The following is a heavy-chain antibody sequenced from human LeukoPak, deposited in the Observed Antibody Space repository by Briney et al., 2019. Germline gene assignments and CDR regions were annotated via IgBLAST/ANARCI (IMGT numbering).Heavy chain of an antibody. Sequence: GRSLRLSCAASGFTFSSYGMHWVRQAPGKGLEWVAVIWYDGSNKYYADSVKGRFTISRDNSKSTLYLQMDSLRAEDTAVYYCARERDQNWFDPWGQGTLVTVSS. D-gene: IGHD5-24*01. V-gene: IGHV3-33*01. CDR1: GFTFSSYG. CDR2: IWYDGSNK. J-gene: IGHJ5*02. CDR3: ARERDQNWFDP.